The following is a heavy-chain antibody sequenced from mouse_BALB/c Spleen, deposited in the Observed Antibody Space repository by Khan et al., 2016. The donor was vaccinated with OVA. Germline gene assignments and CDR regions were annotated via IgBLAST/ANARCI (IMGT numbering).Heavy chain of an antibody. V-gene: IGHV1S81*02. CDR1: GYTFTSYW. CDR2: TNPTNGRT. Sequence: QVQLQQSGAELVKAGASVKMSCKASGYTFTSYWMHWVKQRLGQGLEWFAETNPTNGRTYYTEKFKSKATLTVDKSYSTAYMLLSGPTFEDSAVYYWSRSKKIVATYFDYWGQGTTLTVSS. CDR3: SRSKKIVATYFDY. D-gene: IGHD1-1*01. J-gene: IGHJ2*01.